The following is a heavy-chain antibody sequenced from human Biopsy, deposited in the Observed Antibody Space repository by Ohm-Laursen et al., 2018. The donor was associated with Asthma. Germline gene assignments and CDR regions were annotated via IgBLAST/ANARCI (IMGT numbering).Heavy chain of an antibody. CDR1: RGPFRGYV. D-gene: IGHD2-8*01. CDR3: ASGPQWSGLDI. V-gene: IGHV4-34*01. CDR2: IPQGGAT. Sequence: SQTLSLTCALNRGPFRGYVWAWIRQPPGKGLEWIGEIPQGGATTVNPSLKSRVTISMDPSKSHLYLSLRSLTAADTAVYYCASGPQWSGLDIWGQGTTVTVSS. J-gene: IGHJ6*02.